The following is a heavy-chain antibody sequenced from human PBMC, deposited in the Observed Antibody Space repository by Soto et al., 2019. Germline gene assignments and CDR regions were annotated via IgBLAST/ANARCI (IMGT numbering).Heavy chain of an antibody. CDR3: TTYTGYGMDV. D-gene: IGHD3-16*01. Sequence: TWVRQAPGTGLEWVSVIYTGGRTHYADSARGRFTISRDSSKNTLYLQMNSLRAEDAAVYYCTTYTGYGMDVWGQGTTVTVSS. V-gene: IGHV3-53*01. J-gene: IGHJ6*02. CDR2: IYTGGRT.